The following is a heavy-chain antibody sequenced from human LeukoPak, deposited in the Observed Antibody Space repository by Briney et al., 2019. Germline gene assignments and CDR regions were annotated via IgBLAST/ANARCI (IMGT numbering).Heavy chain of an antibody. CDR1: GFTFSNYG. J-gene: IGHJ5*01. CDR2: IWYNGVNT. Sequence: GGSLRLSCAASGFTFSNYGMHWVRQAPSKGLEWVAVIWYNGVNTYYANSVKGRFTISRDNSKNTLYLQMNNLRVEDTAVYYCAKDWEIVPPHNWFDPWGQGTLVTVSS. V-gene: IGHV3-33*06. D-gene: IGHD5-12*01. CDR3: AKDWEIVPPHNWFDP.